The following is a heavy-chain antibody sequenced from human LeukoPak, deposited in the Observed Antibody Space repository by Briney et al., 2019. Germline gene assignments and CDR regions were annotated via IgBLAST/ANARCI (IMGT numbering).Heavy chain of an antibody. CDR2: INQDGREK. Sequence: GGSLRLSCAASEFTFSSYWMSWVRQAPGKGLEWVANINQDGREKYYVDSVKGRFTISRDNAKSSLFLQMNSLRAEDTAVYYCARVGSYNLYYFDYWGQGTLVTVPS. CDR1: EFTFSSYW. D-gene: IGHD5-24*01. J-gene: IGHJ4*02. V-gene: IGHV3-7*03. CDR3: ARVGSYNLYYFDY.